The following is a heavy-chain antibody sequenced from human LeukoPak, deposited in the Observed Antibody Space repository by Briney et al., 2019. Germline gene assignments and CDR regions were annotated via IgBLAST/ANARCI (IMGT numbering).Heavy chain of an antibody. Sequence: SETLSLTCAVYGGSFSGYYWSWIRQPPGKGLEWIGEINHSGSTNYNPSLKSRVTISVDTSKNQFSLKLSSVTAADTAVYYCAREPRGYSGPLPYYYMDVWGKGTTVTVSS. J-gene: IGHJ6*03. CDR3: AREPRGYSGPLPYYYMDV. CDR2: INHSGST. V-gene: IGHV4-34*01. D-gene: IGHD5-12*01. CDR1: GGSFSGYY.